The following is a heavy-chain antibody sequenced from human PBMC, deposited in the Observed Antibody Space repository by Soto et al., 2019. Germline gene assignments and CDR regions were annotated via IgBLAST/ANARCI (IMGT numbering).Heavy chain of an antibody. J-gene: IGHJ4*02. CDR2: TRNKGNSYTT. V-gene: IGHV3-72*01. Sequence: EVPVVESGGNLVQPGGSLRLSCVASGFTFSDHYMDWVRQAPGKGLEWVGRTRNKGNSYTTEYAASVKGRFTISRDLYLQMNSLKIEDTAVYYCARRGSGDGIPYWGQGTLVTVSS. D-gene: IGHD4-17*01. CDR1: GFTFSDHY. CDR3: ARRGSGDGIPY.